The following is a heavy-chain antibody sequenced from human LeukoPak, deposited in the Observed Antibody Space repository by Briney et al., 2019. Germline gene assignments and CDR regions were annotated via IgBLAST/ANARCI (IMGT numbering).Heavy chain of an antibody. CDR1: GFTFSSYW. CDR2: IKQDGSEK. V-gene: IGHV3-7*01. CDR3: ARMYMTTVTTGGILVG. Sequence: PGGSLRLSCAASGFTFSSYWMSWVRQAPGKGLEWVANIKQDGSEKYYVDSVKGRFTISRDNAKNSLYPQMTSLRAEDTAVYYCARMYMTTVTTGGILVGWGQGTLVTVSS. J-gene: IGHJ4*02. D-gene: IGHD4-17*01.